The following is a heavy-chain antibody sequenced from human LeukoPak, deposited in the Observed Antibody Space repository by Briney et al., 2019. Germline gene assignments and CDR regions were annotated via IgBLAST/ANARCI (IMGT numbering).Heavy chain of an antibody. J-gene: IGHJ5*02. Sequence: SETLSLTCTVSGGSISSYYWGWIRQPPGKGLEWIGYIYYTGSTNYNPSLKSRVTISVDTSKNQFSLKLSSVTAADTAVYYCARGGNYGSGTQGWFDPWGQGTLVTLSS. CDR2: IYYTGST. D-gene: IGHD3-10*01. CDR3: ARGGNYGSGTQGWFDP. CDR1: GGSISSYY. V-gene: IGHV4-59*01.